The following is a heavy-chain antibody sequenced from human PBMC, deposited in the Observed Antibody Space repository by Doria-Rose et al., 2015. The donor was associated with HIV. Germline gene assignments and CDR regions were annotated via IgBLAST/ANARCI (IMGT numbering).Heavy chain of an antibody. V-gene: IGHV2-26*01. D-gene: IGHD6-13*01. J-gene: IGHJ4*02. CDR3: ARIKSSGWYHKYYFDF. CDR2: IFSDDER. Sequence: QESGPVLVKPTETLTLTCTVSGVSLSSPGMGVSWIRQPPGKALEWLANIFSDDERSYKTSLKSRLTISRGTTKSQVVLTMTDTDPVDTATYYCARIKSSGWYHKYYFDFWGQGTLVIVSA. CDR1: GVSLSSPGMG.